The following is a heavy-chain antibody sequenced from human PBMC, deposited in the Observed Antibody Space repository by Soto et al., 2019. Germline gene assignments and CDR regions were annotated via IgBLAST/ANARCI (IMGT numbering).Heavy chain of an antibody. Sequence: PGGSLRLSCAASGFTVSSNYMSWVRQAPGKGLEWVSVIYSGGSTYYADSVKGRFTISRHNSKNTLYLQMNSLRAEDTAVYYCASTLPHYYDSSGYFGYWGQGTLVTVSS. CDR2: IYSGGST. CDR1: GFTVSSNY. D-gene: IGHD3-22*01. CDR3: ASTLPHYYDSSGYFGY. V-gene: IGHV3-53*04. J-gene: IGHJ4*02.